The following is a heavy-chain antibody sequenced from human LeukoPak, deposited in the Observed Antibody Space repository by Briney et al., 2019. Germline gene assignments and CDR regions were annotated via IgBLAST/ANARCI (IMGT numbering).Heavy chain of an antibody. CDR2: IKHDGSQK. D-gene: IGHD5-18*01. CDR3: ARDAGYGYWVVDY. Sequence: GGSLRLSCVASGFSFSTYWINWVRQAPGEGLEWVAHIKHDGSQKYYVDSVKGRFTISRDNAKNSLYLQMNSLRAEDTAVYYCARDAGYGYWVVDYWGQGTLVTVSS. J-gene: IGHJ4*02. V-gene: IGHV3-7*01. CDR1: GFSFSTYW.